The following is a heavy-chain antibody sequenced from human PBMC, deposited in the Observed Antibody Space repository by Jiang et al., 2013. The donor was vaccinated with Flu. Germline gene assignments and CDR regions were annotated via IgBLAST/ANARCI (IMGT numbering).Heavy chain of an antibody. D-gene: IGHD3-22*01. Sequence: KSRVTISVDTSKNQFSLKLSSVTAADTAVYYCARGPLLIVVVPRGWFDPWAEGTLVTVSS. CDR3: ARGPLLIVVVPRGWFDP. V-gene: IGHV4-59*09. J-gene: IGHJ5*02.